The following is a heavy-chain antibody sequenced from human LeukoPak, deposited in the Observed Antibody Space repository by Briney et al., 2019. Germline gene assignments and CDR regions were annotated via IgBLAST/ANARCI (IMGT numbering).Heavy chain of an antibody. Sequence: GASVKVSCKASGGTFISYAISWVRQAPGQGLEWMGGIIPIFGTANYAQKFQGRVTITADESTSTAYMELSSLRSEDTAVYYCARGRFLEWLSPHAYFDYWGQGTLVTVSS. D-gene: IGHD3-3*01. CDR2: IIPIFGTA. J-gene: IGHJ4*02. V-gene: IGHV1-69*13. CDR3: ARGRFLEWLSPHAYFDY. CDR1: GGTFISYA.